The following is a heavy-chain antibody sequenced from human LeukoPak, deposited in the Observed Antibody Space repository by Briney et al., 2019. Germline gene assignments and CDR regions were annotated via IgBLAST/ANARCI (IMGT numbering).Heavy chain of an antibody. D-gene: IGHD2-2*01. CDR2: ISAYNGNT. Sequence: ASVKVSCKASGYTFTSYGISWVRQAPGQGLEWMGWISAYNGNTNYAQKLQGRVTMTTDTSTSTAYMELRSLRSDDTAVYYCARGVDQLPSGSWFDPWGQGTLVTVSS. CDR1: GYTFTSYG. V-gene: IGHV1-18*01. J-gene: IGHJ5*02. CDR3: ARGVDQLPSGSWFDP.